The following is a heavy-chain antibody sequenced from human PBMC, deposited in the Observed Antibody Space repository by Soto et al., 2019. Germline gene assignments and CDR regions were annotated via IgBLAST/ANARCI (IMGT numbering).Heavy chain of an antibody. CDR2: FDPEDGET. Sequence: ASVKVSWKVSGYTITVLSMHLVRQALGKGLEWMGGFDPEDGETIYAQKFQGRVTMTEDTSTDTAYMELSSLRSEDAAVYYCATGGIQLLLRYYYYGMDVWGQGTTVTVSS. CDR1: GYTITVLS. J-gene: IGHJ6*02. CDR3: ATGGIQLLLRYYYYGMDV. V-gene: IGHV1-24*01. D-gene: IGHD2-2*01.